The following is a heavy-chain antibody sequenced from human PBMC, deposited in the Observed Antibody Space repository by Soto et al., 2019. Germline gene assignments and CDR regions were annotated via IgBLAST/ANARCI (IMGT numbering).Heavy chain of an antibody. Sequence: PGGSLRLSCAASGFTFSSYWMSWVRQAPGKGLEWVANIKQDGSEKYYVDSVKGRFTISRGNAKNSLYLQMNSLRAADTAVYYCARSSPYCTSTSCYASVWGQGTLVTVSS. D-gene: IGHD2-2*01. CDR1: GFTFSSYW. CDR3: ARSSPYCTSTSCYASV. J-gene: IGHJ4*02. CDR2: IKQDGSEK. V-gene: IGHV3-7*03.